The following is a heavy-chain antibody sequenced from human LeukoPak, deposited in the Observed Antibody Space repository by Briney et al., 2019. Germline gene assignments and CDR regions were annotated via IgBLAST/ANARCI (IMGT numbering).Heavy chain of an antibody. CDR3: ARVPGRAAAGY. V-gene: IGHV3-11*04. Sequence: GGSLRLSCAVSGFTFSDYYMSWIRQAPGKGLEWVSYISSSGSPVYYADSVKGRLTISRDNAKNSLYLQMNSLRAEDTAVYYCARVPGRAAAGYWGQGTLVTVSS. D-gene: IGHD6-13*01. CDR1: GFTFSDYY. CDR2: ISSSGSPV. J-gene: IGHJ4*02.